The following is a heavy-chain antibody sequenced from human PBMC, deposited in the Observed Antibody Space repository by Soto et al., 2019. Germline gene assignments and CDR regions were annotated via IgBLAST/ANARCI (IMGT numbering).Heavy chain of an antibody. CDR2: INAGNGNT. J-gene: IGHJ4*02. D-gene: IGHD3-9*01. CDR3: AREPYYDILTGARWDY. CDR1: GYTFTSYA. Sequence: ASVKVSCKASGYTFTSYAMHWVRQAPGQRLEWMGWINAGNGNTKYSQKFQGRVTITRDTSASTAYMELSSLRSEDTAVYYCAREPYYDILTGARWDYWGQGTLVTVSS. V-gene: IGHV1-3*01.